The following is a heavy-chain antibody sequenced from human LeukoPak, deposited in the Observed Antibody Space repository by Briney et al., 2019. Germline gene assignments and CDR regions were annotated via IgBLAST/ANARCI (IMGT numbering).Heavy chain of an antibody. CDR1: GFTFSSYN. CDR2: ISMSGGYI. Sequence: PGGSLRLSCVASGFTFSSYNMNWVRQAPGKGLEWVSGISMSGGYIYYTDSVKGRFTISRDNAKNLLYLQMDSLRGEDTAVYFCARRALMSTTVTRGGTDFYYAMDVWGQGTTVTVSS. CDR3: ARRALMSTTVTRGGTDFYYAMDV. J-gene: IGHJ6*02. V-gene: IGHV3-21*01. D-gene: IGHD4-11*01.